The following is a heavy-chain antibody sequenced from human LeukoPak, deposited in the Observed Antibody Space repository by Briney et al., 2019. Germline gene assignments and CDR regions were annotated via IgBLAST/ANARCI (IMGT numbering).Heavy chain of an antibody. CDR2: ISGSGGST. CDR3: ARDYYYDSSGYNSHDAFDI. CDR1: GFTFNNYA. Sequence: GGSLRLSCAASGFTFNNYAMSWVRQAPGKGLEWISAISGSGGSTYYADSVKGRFTISRDNSKNTLYLQMASLRAEDTAVYYCARDYYYDSSGYNSHDAFDIWGQGTMVTVSS. V-gene: IGHV3-23*01. J-gene: IGHJ3*02. D-gene: IGHD3-22*01.